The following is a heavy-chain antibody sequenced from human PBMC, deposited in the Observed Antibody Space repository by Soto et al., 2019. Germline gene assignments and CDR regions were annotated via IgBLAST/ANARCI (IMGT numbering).Heavy chain of an antibody. J-gene: IGHJ4*02. D-gene: IGHD2-15*01. CDR1: GVSISSGGHF. V-gene: IGHV4-30-4*01. CDR2: IQDSGNA. CDR3: VRDTSWSRPY. Sequence: SETLSLTCSVSGVSISSGGHFWSWIRQPPGKGLEWVGYIQDSGNAFCNPSLKGRVSMSVDTSKNQFSLDLTSVTAADTAVYYCVRDTSWSRPYWGQGTLVTAPQ.